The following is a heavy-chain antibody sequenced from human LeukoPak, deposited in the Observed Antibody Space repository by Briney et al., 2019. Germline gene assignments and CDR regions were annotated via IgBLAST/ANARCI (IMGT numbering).Heavy chain of an antibody. V-gene: IGHV3-21*04. CDR2: ISSSSSYI. CDR1: GFTFSSYS. Sequence: PGGSLRLSCAASGFTFSSYSMNWVRQAPGKGLEWVSSISSSSSYIYYADSVKGRFTISRDNSKNTLYLQMNSLRAEDTAVYYCAKLGGCSGGSCYASPYYYYYMDVWGKGTTVTISS. D-gene: IGHD2-15*01. CDR3: AKLGGCSGGSCYASPYYYYYMDV. J-gene: IGHJ6*03.